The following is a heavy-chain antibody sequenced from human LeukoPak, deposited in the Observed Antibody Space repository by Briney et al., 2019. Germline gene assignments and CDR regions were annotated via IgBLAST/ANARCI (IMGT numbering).Heavy chain of an antibody. CDR1: GYRLAGSC. CDR3: AREGSTGYSDY. V-gene: IGHV5-51*04. J-gene: IGHJ4*02. CDR2: IYPGDSAT. Sequence: GESLKISCKGSGYRLAGSCIGWVRQMPGKGLQWMGVIYPGDSATTYSPSFQGQVTISADKPISTAYVQWSSLKASDTAMYYCAREGSTGYSDYWGQGTLVTVSS. D-gene: IGHD3-22*01.